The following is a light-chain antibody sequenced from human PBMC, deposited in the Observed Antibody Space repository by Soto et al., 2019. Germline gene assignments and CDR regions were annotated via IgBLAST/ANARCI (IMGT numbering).Light chain of an antibody. J-gene: IGLJ3*02. CDR3: TSFTTTNTWV. CDR2: EVT. Sequence: QSALTQPNSVSGSPGQSITISCTGTSSDVGSYTFVSWFQQHPGKAPKLIIYEVTNRPSGVSYRFSDSKSGNTASLTISGLQAEDEADYYCTSFTTTNTWVFGGGTQLTVL. CDR1: SSDVGSYTF. V-gene: IGLV2-14*01.